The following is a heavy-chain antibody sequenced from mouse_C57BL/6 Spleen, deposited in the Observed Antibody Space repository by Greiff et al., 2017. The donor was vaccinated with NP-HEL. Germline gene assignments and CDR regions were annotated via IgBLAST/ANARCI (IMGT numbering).Heavy chain of an antibody. CDR2: IYPGSGST. Sequence: QVQLQQSGAELVKPGASVKMSCKASGYTFTSYWITWVKQRPGQGLEWIGDIYPGSGSTNYNEKFKSKATLTVDTSSSTAYMQLSSLTSEDSAVYYCAISTMVTTGAYWGQGTLVTVSA. J-gene: IGHJ3*01. CDR3: AISTMVTTGAY. V-gene: IGHV1-55*01. CDR1: GYTFTSYW. D-gene: IGHD2-2*01.